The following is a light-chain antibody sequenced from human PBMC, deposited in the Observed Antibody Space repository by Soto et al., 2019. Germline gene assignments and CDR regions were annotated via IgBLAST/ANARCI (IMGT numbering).Light chain of an antibody. Sequence: QSALTQPASVSGSPGQSITISCTGTSNDVGNYNLVSWYQQHPGQAPKLMIYEDNKRPSRVSNRFSGSKSGNTASLTISGLQAEDEADYYCCAYGGSSTWVFGGGTKLTVL. V-gene: IGLV2-23*01. J-gene: IGLJ3*02. CDR1: SNDVGNYNL. CDR3: CAYGGSSTWV. CDR2: EDN.